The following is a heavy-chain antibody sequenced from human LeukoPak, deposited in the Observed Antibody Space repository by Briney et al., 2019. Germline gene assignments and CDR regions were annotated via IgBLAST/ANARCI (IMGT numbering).Heavy chain of an antibody. V-gene: IGHV4-34*01. J-gene: IGHJ4*02. D-gene: IGHD2-2*01. CDR3: ARMITQRLVPAIARGPFDY. Sequence: SETLSLTCAVYGGSFSGYYWSWIRQPPGRGLEWIGEINHSGSTNYNPSLKSRVTISVDTSKNQFSLKLSSMTAADTAVYYCARMITQRLVPAIARGPFDYWGQGTLVTVSS. CDR1: GGSFSGYY. CDR2: INHSGST.